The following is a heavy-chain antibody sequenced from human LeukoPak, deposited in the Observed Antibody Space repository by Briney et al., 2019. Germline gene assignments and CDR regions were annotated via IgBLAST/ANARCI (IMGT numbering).Heavy chain of an antibody. Sequence: GGSLRLSCAASGFTFSSNYMSWVRQAPGKGLEWVSVIYSGGSTYYADYFKGRFTICRDNAKDTLYLQMNSLRAEDTAVYYGARELEGRGGGAFDVWDQGTMVTVSS. CDR3: ARELEGRGGGAFDV. D-gene: IGHD1-1*01. J-gene: IGHJ3*01. CDR2: IYSGGST. V-gene: IGHV3-66*01. CDR1: GFTFSSNY.